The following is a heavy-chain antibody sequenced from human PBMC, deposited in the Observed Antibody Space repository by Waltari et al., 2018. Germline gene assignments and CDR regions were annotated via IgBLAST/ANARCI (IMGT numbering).Heavy chain of an antibody. CDR3: ARDFVTTTAMDV. CDR1: GFTVRGNS. J-gene: IGHJ6*02. V-gene: IGHV3-53*04. CDR2: LSGGRTT. Sequence: EAHLVESGGGLVQPGGSLRLYCAASGFTVRGNSLSWVRHAPGKVLGWVAILSGGRTTYYADAVKGRFTISRHSSNNTLYLQMNNLRTEDTAVYYCARDFVTTTAMDVWGQGTTVTVSS. D-gene: IGHD4-17*01.